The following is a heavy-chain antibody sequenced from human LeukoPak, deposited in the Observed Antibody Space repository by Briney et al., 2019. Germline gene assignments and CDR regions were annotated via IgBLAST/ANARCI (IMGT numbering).Heavy chain of an antibody. CDR1: GGSISSSSYY. CDR2: IYYSGST. V-gene: IGHV4-39*07. D-gene: IGHD3-22*01. J-gene: IGHJ3*02. CDR3: ARAEIYYYDSSGYYGFDAFDI. Sequence: PSETLSLTCTVSGGSISSSSYYWGWIRQPPGKGLEWIGSIYYSGSTYYNPSLKSRVTISVDTSKNQFSLKLSSVTAADTAVYYCARAEIYYYDSSGYYGFDAFDIWGQGTMVTVSS.